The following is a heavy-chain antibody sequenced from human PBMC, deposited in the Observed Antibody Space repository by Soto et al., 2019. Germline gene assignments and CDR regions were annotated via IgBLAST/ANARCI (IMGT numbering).Heavy chain of an antibody. Sequence: PSETLSLTCTVSGGSIGGGGDSWSWIRQPPGKGLEWIGYIYHSGSTYYNPSLKSRVTISVDRSKSQFSLKLSSVTAADTAVYYCARVWGYSYGLASDIWGQGTMVTVSS. CDR1: GGSIGGGGDS. D-gene: IGHD5-18*01. CDR3: ARVWGYSYGLASDI. J-gene: IGHJ3*02. CDR2: IYHSGST. V-gene: IGHV4-30-2*01.